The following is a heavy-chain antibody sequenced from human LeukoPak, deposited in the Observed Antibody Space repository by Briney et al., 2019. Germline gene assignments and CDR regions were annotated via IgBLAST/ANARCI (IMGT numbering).Heavy chain of an antibody. Sequence: GGSLRLSCAASGFTFSNCWMHWVRQAPGKGLEWVSAISGSGSNTYYADSVKGRFTISSDNSKNTLYLQMNSLRAEDTAVYYCAKNSGMGGGAFDIWGQGTMVTVSS. J-gene: IGHJ3*02. CDR2: ISGSGSNT. CDR3: AKNSGMGGGAFDI. V-gene: IGHV3-23*01. CDR1: GFTFSNCW. D-gene: IGHD1-26*01.